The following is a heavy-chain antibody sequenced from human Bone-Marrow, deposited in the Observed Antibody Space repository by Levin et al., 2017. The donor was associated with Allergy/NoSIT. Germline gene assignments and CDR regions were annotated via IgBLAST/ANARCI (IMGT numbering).Heavy chain of an antibody. J-gene: IGHJ4*02. Sequence: PGGSLRLSCAASGFSVSRYWMHWVRQAPGKGLAWVSRINEDGSTINYADSVEGRFTISRDSAKNTLYLQMNSLRVEDTAVYYCTRDTFGVGDYWGQGTMVTVSS. D-gene: IGHD3-3*01. CDR2: INEDGSTI. CDR3: TRDTFGVGDY. V-gene: IGHV3-74*01. CDR1: GFSVSRYW.